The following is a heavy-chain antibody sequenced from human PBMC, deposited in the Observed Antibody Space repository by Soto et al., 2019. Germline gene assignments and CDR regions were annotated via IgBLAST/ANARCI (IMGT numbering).Heavy chain of an antibody. CDR2: MTSDGSSK. Sequence: QMQLLESGGGVVQPGTALRLSCAASGFAFNSHSMHWVRQAPGKGLEWLALMTSDGSSKFYADSVKGRSTISRDNSKNTLYLEMNSLRSEDTAVYYCARDRVIRYTGYELDLWGQGTLVTVSS. CDR1: GFAFNSHS. CDR3: ARDRVIRYTGYELDL. D-gene: IGHD3-9*01. V-gene: IGHV3-30-3*01. J-gene: IGHJ5*02.